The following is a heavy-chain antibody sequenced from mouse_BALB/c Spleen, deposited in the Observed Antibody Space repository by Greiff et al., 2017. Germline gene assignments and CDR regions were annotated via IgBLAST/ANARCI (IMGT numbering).Heavy chain of an antibody. Sequence: VQLQQSGPELVKPGASVKISCKASGYAFSSSWMNWVKQRPGQGLEWIGRIYPGDGDTNYNGKFKGKATLTADKSSSTAYMQLSSLTSVDSAVYYCAGSYGCCGDYYAMDYWGQGTSVTVSS. CDR3: AGSYGCCGDYYAMDY. CDR2: IYPGDGDT. J-gene: IGHJ4*01. V-gene: IGHV1-82*01. D-gene: IGHD2-2*01. CDR1: GYAFSSSW.